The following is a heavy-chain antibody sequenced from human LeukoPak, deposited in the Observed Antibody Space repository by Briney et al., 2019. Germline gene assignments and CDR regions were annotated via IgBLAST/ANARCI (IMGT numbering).Heavy chain of an antibody. D-gene: IGHD3-16*02. J-gene: IGHJ4*02. Sequence: SVKVSCKASGGTFSSYAISWVRQAPGQGLEWMGRIIPIFGTANYAQKFQGRVTITTDESTSTAYMELSSLRSEDTAVYYCARDPGVDYDYVWGSYRSAYQFDYWGQGTLVTVSS. CDR1: GGTFSSYA. CDR2: IIPIFGTA. V-gene: IGHV1-69*05. CDR3: ARDPGVDYDYVWGSYRSAYQFDY.